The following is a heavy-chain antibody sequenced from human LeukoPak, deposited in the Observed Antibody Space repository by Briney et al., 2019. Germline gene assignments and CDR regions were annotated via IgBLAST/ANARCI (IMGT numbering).Heavy chain of an antibody. CDR3: AKVIGGSSAWYARGFDY. CDR2: IQNDESNK. D-gene: IGHD2-15*01. J-gene: IGHJ4*02. V-gene: IGHV3-30*02. Sequence: GGSLRLSCAASGFTLRTYGMYWVRQAPGKGLEWVAFIQNDESNKYYADSVKGRFTISRDNSKNTLYLQMNSLRAEDTAVYFCAKVIGGSSAWYARGFDYWGQGTLVTVSS. CDR1: GFTLRTYG.